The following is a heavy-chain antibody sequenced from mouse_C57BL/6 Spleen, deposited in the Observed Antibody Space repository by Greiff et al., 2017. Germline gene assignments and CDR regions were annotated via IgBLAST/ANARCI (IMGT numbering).Heavy chain of an antibody. D-gene: IGHD2-2*01. CDR1: GYAFSSSW. V-gene: IGHV1-82*01. CDR2: IYPGDGDT. J-gene: IGHJ2*01. Sequence: VQLQESGPELVKPGASVKISCKASGYAFSSSWMNWVKQRPGKGLEWIGRIYPGDGDTNYNGKFKGKATLTADKSSSTAYMQLSSLTSEDSAVYFCARSGVGYPDYWGQGTTLTVSS. CDR3: ARSGVGYPDY.